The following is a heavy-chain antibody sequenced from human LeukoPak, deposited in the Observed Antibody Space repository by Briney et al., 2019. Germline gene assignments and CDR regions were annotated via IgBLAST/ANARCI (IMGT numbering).Heavy chain of an antibody. CDR2: IRYDGSKK. Sequence: GGSLRLSCAASGFTFSSYGMHWVRQAPGKGLEWVAFIRYDGSKKYYADSVKGRFTISRDNSKNTLYLQMNSLRAEDTAVYSCTNSGWSPKAWGQGTLVTVSS. V-gene: IGHV3-30*02. D-gene: IGHD6-19*01. CDR3: TNSGWSPKA. CDR1: GFTFSSYG. J-gene: IGHJ5*02.